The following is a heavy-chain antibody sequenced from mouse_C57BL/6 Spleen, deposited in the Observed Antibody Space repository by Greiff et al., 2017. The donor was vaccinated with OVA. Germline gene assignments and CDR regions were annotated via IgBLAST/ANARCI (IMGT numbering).Heavy chain of an antibody. CDR2: INPGSGGT. V-gene: IGHV1-54*01. D-gene: IGHD2-1*01. CDR3: AREGDLLPLAY. Sequence: QVQLQQSGAELVRPGTSVKVSCKASGYAFTNYLIEWVKQRPGQGLEWIGVINPGSGGTNYNEKFKGKATLTADKSSSTAYMQLSSLTSEDSAGYFCAREGDLLPLAYWGQGTLVTVSA. CDR1: GYAFTNYL. J-gene: IGHJ3*01.